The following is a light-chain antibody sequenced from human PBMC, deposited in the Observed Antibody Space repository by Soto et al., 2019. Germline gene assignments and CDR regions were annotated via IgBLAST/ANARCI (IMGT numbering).Light chain of an antibody. V-gene: IGKV1-5*03. CDR1: QTISSW. CDR3: QQYNSYPLT. CDR2: KAS. Sequence: DIQMSQSPSTLSGSVGDRFNITCRASQTISSWLAWYQQKPGQAPKLLIYKASTLNSGVPSRFSGSGSGTEFTLTISSLQPDDFATYYCQQYNSYPLTFGGGTNVDI. J-gene: IGKJ4*01.